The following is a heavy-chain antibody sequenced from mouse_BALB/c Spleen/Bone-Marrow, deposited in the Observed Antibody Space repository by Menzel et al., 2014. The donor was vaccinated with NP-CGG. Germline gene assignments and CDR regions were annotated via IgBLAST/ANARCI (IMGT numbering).Heavy chain of an antibody. CDR3: ARGGELRPWFAY. CDR2: ISSGGNT. CDR1: GFTFSSYA. V-gene: IGHV5-6-5*01. J-gene: IGHJ3*01. D-gene: IGHD2-4*01. Sequence: DVKLQESGGGLVKPGGSLKLSCAASGFTFSSYAMSWVRQTPEKRLEWVASISSGGNTYYPGSMKGRFTISRDNARNILYLQMSSLRSEDTAMYYCARGGELRPWFAYWGQGTLVTVSA.